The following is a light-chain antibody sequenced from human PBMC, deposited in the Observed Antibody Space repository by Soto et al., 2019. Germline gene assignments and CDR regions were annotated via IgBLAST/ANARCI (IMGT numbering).Light chain of an antibody. J-gene: IGLJ1*01. CDR3: SSFTSNRIYV. CDR2: GVT. V-gene: IGLV2-14*03. CDR1: HNDIGTYDY. Sequence: QSALTQPTSVSGSPGQSITISCTGNHNDIGTYDYVSWYQQHPGRAPRLLIHGVTTRPSGISGRFSASKSGLTASLTISGLQPEDDADYYCSSFTSNRIYVFGPGTKLNVL.